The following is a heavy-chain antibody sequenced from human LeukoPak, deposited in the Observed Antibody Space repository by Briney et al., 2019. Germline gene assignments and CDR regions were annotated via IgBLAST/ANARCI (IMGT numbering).Heavy chain of an antibody. V-gene: IGHV5-51*01. CDR1: GYIFTNYW. CDR3: AKGGSGSYYGMDV. J-gene: IGHJ6*02. Sequence: GESLKISCKGSGYIFTNYWIGWVRLMPGKGLEWMGIISPGDSDTRYSPSFQGQVTISAHKSISTAYLQWSSLKASDTAMYYCAKGGSGSYYGMDVWGQGTTVTVSS. D-gene: IGHD3-10*01. CDR2: ISPGDSDT.